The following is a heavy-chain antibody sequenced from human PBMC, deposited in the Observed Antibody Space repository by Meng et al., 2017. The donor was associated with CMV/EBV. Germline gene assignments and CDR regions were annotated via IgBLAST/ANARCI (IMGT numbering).Heavy chain of an antibody. V-gene: IGHV3-30*02. CDR3: AKALSGSYLGAFDI. J-gene: IGHJ3*02. CDR2: IRYDGSNK. CDR1: GFTFSGYG. D-gene: IGHD1-26*01. Sequence: SGFTFSGYGMHWVRQAPGKGLEWVAFIRYDGSNKYYADSVKGRFTISRDNSKNTLYLQMNSLRAEDTAVYYCAKALSGSYLGAFDIWGQGTMVTVSS.